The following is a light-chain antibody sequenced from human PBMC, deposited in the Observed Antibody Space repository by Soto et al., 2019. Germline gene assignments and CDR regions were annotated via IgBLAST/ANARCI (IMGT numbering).Light chain of an antibody. CDR3: QHYGNSVLYT. CDR1: QSVSGTY. J-gene: IGKJ2*01. Sequence: IVLTQSPCTLSLAPGERATLSCRTSQSVSGTYLAWYQKKPCQAPRLLIYGASNRPTGIPERFSGSGSGTDFTLSISRLEHEDFAVYYCQHYGNSVLYTFGQGTRLE. CDR2: GAS. V-gene: IGKV3-20*01.